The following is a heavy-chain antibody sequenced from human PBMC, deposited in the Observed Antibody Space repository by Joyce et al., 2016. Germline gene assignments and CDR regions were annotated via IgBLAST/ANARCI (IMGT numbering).Heavy chain of an antibody. V-gene: IGHV3-7*02. Sequence: EVHLVESGGGLVQPGESLRLSCAASGFTTSVYWISWIRQAPGKGLEWVASVNQYGNEKYYVDSVKGRFTASRDNAKNSLYLQMTSLGVEDTAVYYCASVYSSGFDYWGQGTQVTVSS. J-gene: IGHJ4*02. CDR3: ASVYSSGFDY. D-gene: IGHD3-22*01. CDR2: VNQYGNEK. CDR1: GFTTSVYW.